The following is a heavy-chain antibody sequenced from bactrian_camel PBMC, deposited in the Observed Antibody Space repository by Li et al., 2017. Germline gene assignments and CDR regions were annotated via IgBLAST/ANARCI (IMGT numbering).Heavy chain of an antibody. J-gene: IGHJ4*01. V-gene: IGHV3S1*01. CDR3: AASTKWLCGGREDTYSY. Sequence: HVQLVESGGASVQAGDSLRLSCVASGPPNSRRCMGWFRQFPGKEREAVGVIYTGTGSTYYADAVKGRFTISQDIAKNTLYLQMNSLRPADTAMYYCAASTKWLCGGREDTYSYWGQGTQVTVS. CDR1: GPPNSRRC. D-gene: IGHD1*01. CDR2: IYTGTGST.